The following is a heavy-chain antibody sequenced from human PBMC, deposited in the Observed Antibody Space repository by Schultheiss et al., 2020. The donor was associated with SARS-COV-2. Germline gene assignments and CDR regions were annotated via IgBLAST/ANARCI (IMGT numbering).Heavy chain of an antibody. J-gene: IGHJ4*02. CDR2: ISGSGGST. CDR1: GFTFSSYA. V-gene: IGHV3-23*01. D-gene: IGHD4-17*01. CDR3: AKSSSTVTTSGYY. Sequence: GESLKISCAASGFTFSSYAMSWVRQAPGKGLEWVSAISGSGGSTYYADSVKGRFTISRDNSKNTLYLQMNSLRAEDTAVYYCAKSSSTVTTSGYYWGQGTLVTVSS.